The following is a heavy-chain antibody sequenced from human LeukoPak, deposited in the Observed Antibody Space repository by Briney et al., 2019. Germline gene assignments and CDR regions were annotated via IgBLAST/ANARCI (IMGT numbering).Heavy chain of an antibody. CDR2: IYYSGST. D-gene: IGHD3-22*01. V-gene: IGHV4-39*01. CDR1: GGSISSSSYY. CDR3: ARHFSYDGSGYIRGGLDY. J-gene: IGHJ4*02. Sequence: SETLSLTCTVSGGSISSSSYYWGWIRQPPGKGLEWIGSIYYSGSTYYNPSLKSRVTISVDTSKNQFSLKLSSVTAADTAVYYCARHFSYDGSGYIRGGLDYWGQGTLVTVSS.